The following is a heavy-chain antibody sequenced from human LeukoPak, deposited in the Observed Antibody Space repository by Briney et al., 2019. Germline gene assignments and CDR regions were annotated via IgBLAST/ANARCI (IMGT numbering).Heavy chain of an antibody. CDR3: ARPLRRSANGNPHFDY. D-gene: IGHD2-2*01. J-gene: IGHJ4*02. Sequence: TSETLSLTCTVSGGSISSSSYYWGWIRQPPGKGLEWIGSIYYSGSTNYNPSLKSRVTISVDTSKNQFSLKLSSVTAADTAVYYCARPLRRSANGNPHFDYWGQGTLVTVSS. V-gene: IGHV4-39*07. CDR2: IYYSGST. CDR1: GGSISSSSYY.